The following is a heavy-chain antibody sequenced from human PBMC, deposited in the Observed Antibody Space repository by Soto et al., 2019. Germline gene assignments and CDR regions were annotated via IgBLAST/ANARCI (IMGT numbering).Heavy chain of an antibody. CDR2: IYYSGST. Sequence: SETLSLTCTVSGGSISSYYWSWIRQPPGKGLEWIGYIYYSGSTNYNPSLKSRVTISVDTSKNQFSLKLSSVTAADTAVYYCARHLGYCSGGSCYALYYYGMDVWGQGTTVTVS. CDR3: ARHLGYCSGGSCYALYYYGMDV. J-gene: IGHJ6*02. CDR1: GGSISSYY. D-gene: IGHD2-15*01. V-gene: IGHV4-59*01.